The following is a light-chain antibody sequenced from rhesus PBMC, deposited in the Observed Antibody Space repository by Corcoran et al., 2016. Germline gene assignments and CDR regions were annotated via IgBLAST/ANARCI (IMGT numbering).Light chain of an antibody. V-gene: IGKV1-43*02. CDR2: EAS. CDR3: LQYNSDPYS. CDR1: QDISTD. J-gene: IGKJ2*01. Sequence: DIQMTQSPSSLSASVGDRVTITCRASQDISTDLTWCQQKPGKAPKRLIYEASSLESGVPSRFSGSGSGTYFILTISSLQPEDFATYYCLQYNSDPYSFGQGTKVEIK.